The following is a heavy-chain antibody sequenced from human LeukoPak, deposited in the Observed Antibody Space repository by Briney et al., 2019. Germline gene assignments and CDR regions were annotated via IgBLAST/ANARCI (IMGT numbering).Heavy chain of an antibody. Sequence: SETLSLTCTVSGGSISSSRYYWGWIRQPPGKGLEWIGSIYYSGNTYHNPSLKSRVTISLDTSKNQFSLKLSSVTAADTAVYYCARGSSGGNSGADLDYWGQGTLVTVSS. CDR1: GGSISSSRYY. CDR3: ARGSSGGNSGADLDY. J-gene: IGHJ4*02. CDR2: IYYSGNT. D-gene: IGHD4-23*01. V-gene: IGHV4-39*07.